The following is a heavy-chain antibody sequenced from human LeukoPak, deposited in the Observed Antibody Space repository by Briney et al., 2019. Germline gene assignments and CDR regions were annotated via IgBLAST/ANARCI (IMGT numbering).Heavy chain of an antibody. Sequence: ASVKVSCKASGGTFSSYAISWVRQAPGQGLEWMGWISAYNGNTNYAQKLQGRVTMTTDTSTSTAYMELRSLRSDDTAVYYCARDLGSGWPYGMDVWGQGTTVTVSS. J-gene: IGHJ6*02. CDR3: ARDLGSGWPYGMDV. V-gene: IGHV1-18*01. CDR2: ISAYNGNT. CDR1: GGTFSSYA. D-gene: IGHD6-19*01.